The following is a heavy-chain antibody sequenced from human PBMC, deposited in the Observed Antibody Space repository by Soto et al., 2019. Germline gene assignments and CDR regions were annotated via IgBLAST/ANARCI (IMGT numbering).Heavy chain of an antibody. Sequence: QVQLVQSGAEVKKPGSSVKVSCKASGGTFSSYAISWVRQAPGQGLEWMGGIIPIFGTANYALKFQGRVTITADESTSTAYMELSSLRSEDTAVYYCARVRWDIAARFYWFDPWGQGTLVTVSS. CDR2: IIPIFGTA. CDR3: ARVRWDIAARFYWFDP. J-gene: IGHJ5*02. CDR1: GGTFSSYA. D-gene: IGHD6-6*01. V-gene: IGHV1-69*01.